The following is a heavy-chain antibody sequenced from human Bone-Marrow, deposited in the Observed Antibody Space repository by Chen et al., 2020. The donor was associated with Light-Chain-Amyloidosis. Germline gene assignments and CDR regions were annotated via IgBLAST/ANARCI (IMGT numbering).Heavy chain of an antibody. D-gene: IGHD3-3*01. J-gene: IGHJ6*02. CDR2: IYSSGST. CDR1: GVSINSGDYY. V-gene: IGHV4-30-4*01. CDR3: ARDMGVALEGYYHGVDV. Sequence: QVQLLESGPGLVKPSQTLSLTCTVSGVSINSGDYYWSWIRHSPGKGLEWIGYIYSSGSTYYNPSLKSRVTMSLDPSKNQFSLKLTSLTAADTAVYYCARDMGVALEGYYHGVDVWGQGTTVTVSS.